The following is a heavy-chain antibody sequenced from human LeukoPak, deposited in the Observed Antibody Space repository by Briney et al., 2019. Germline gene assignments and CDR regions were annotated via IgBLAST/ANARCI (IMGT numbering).Heavy chain of an antibody. Sequence: SETLSLTCTVSGGSISSYYWSWIRQPPGKGLEWIGYIYYSGGTNYNPSLKSRVTISVDTSKNQFSLKLSSVTAADTAVYYCARDSYYYGSGSPNWFDPWGQGTLVTVSS. J-gene: IGHJ5*02. V-gene: IGHV4-59*12. CDR3: ARDSYYYGSGSPNWFDP. D-gene: IGHD3-10*01. CDR1: GGSISSYY. CDR2: IYYSGGT.